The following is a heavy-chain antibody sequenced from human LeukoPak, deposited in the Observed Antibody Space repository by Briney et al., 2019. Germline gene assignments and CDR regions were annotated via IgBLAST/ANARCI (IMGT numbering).Heavy chain of an antibody. Sequence: GRSLRLSCAASGFTFSSYGMHWVRQAPGKGLEWVAVISYDGSNKYYADSVKGRFTTSRDNSKNTLYLQMNSLRAEDTAVYYCAKGLLWFGEMDAFDIWGQGTMVTVSS. V-gene: IGHV3-30*18. CDR2: ISYDGSNK. D-gene: IGHD3-10*01. CDR1: GFTFSSYG. CDR3: AKGLLWFGEMDAFDI. J-gene: IGHJ3*02.